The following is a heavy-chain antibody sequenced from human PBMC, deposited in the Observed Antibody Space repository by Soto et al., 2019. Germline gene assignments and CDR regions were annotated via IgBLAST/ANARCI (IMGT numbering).Heavy chain of an antibody. V-gene: IGHV4-4*02. Sequence: SQTLSLTCAVSGGSISSSNWWIWVRQPPGKGLEWIGEIYHSGSTNYNPSLKSRVIISVDKSKDHFSLKLNSVTAADTAYYYCARESESYFNAFDICGEGTLVTLSS. CDR3: ARESESYFNAFDI. J-gene: IGHJ3*02. CDR1: GGSISSSNW. CDR2: IYHSGST. D-gene: IGHD3-10*01.